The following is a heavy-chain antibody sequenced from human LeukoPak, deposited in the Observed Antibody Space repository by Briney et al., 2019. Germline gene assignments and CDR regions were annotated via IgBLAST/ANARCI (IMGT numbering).Heavy chain of an antibody. D-gene: IGHD5-12*01. CDR3: ASPVTGGATGSFDY. CDR2: IYPGDSDT. Sequence: GESLKISCKASGYRFANYWIGWVRQMPGKGLEWMGIIYPGDSDTRYSPSFQGQVTISADKSISTAYLQWSSLKASDTAMYYCASPVTGGATGSFDYWGQGTLVTVSS. J-gene: IGHJ4*02. V-gene: IGHV5-51*01. CDR1: GYRFANYW.